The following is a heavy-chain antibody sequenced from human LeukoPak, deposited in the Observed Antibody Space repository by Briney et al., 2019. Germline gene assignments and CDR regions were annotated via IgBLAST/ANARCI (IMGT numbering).Heavy chain of an antibody. CDR2: ISSSSSYI. CDR1: GFTFSSYS. V-gene: IGHV3-21*01. Sequence: GGSLRLSCAASGFTFSSYSMNWVRQAPGKGLEWVSSISSSSSYIYYADSVKGRFTISRDNAKNSLYLQMNSLRAEDTAVYYCARTLSQWLAEYYFDYWGQGTPVTVSS. J-gene: IGHJ4*02. CDR3: ARTLSQWLAEYYFDY. D-gene: IGHD6-19*01.